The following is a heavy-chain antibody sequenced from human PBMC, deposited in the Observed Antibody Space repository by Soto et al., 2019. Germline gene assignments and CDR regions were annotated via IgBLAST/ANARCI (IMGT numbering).Heavy chain of an antibody. CDR1: GFTFSDYY. CDR3: ARGRTTGTFTPNDY. Sequence: PGGSLRLSCAASGFTFSDYYMSWIRQAPGKGLEWVSYISSSTNYTNYADSVKGRFTISRDNAKNSLYLQMNSLRAEDTALYYCARGRTTGTFTPNDYWGQGTLVTVSS. CDR2: ISSSTNYT. D-gene: IGHD1-1*01. V-gene: IGHV3-11*05. J-gene: IGHJ4*02.